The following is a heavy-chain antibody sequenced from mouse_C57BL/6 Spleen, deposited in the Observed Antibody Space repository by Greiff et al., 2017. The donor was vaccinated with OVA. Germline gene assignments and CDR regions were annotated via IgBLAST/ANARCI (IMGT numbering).Heavy chain of an antibody. Sequence: EVKLQESGPELVKPGASVKMSCKASGYTFTDYNMHWVKQSHGKSLEWIGYINPNNGGTSYNQKFKGKATLTVNKSSSTAYMELRSLTSEDSAVYYCARRHGNYPCAMDYWGQGTSVTVSS. CDR2: INPNNGGT. V-gene: IGHV1-22*01. CDR1: GYTFTDYN. D-gene: IGHD2-1*01. J-gene: IGHJ4*01. CDR3: ARRHGNYPCAMDY.